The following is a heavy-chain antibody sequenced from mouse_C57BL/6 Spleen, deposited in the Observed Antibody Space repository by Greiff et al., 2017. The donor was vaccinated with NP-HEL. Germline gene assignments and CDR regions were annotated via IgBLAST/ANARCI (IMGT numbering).Heavy chain of an antibody. CDR2: IWRGGST. Sequence: QVQLKQSGPGLVQPSQSLSITCTVSGFSLTSYGVHWVRQSPGTGLGWLGVIWRGGSTDYNAAFISRLSISKDNSTSQVFFKMNSLQADDTAIYYCAIGVLGPYAMDYWGQVTSVTVSS. V-gene: IGHV2-2*01. D-gene: IGHD4-1*01. J-gene: IGHJ4*01. CDR3: AIGVLGPYAMDY. CDR1: GFSLTSYG.